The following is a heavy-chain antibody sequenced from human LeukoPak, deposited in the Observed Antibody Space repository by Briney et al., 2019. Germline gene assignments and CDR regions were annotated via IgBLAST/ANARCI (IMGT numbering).Heavy chain of an antibody. J-gene: IGHJ4*02. CDR3: ARDDVAGQFDY. D-gene: IGHD6-13*01. CDR1: GGSISSYY. V-gene: IGHV4-59*01. CDR2: IYYSEST. Sequence: PSETLSLTCTVSGGSISSYYWSWLRQPPGKGLEWIGYIYYSESTNYNPSLKSRVTISVDTSKNQFSLKLSSVTAADTAVYYCARDDVAGQFDYWGQGTLVTVSS.